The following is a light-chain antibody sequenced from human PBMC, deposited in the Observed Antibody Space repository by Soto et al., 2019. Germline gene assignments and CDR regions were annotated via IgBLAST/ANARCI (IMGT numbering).Light chain of an antibody. CDR3: QSYDNSLSGSYV. CDR1: DSSIGAGYD. V-gene: IGLV1-40*01. Sequence: VLTQPPSVSGAPGQRVTISCTGSDSSIGAGYDVHWYQQLPGTPPKVLIYGNSNRPSGVPDRFSASKSGTSASLAITGLQAEDEADYYCQSYDNSLSGSYVFGSGTKVTVL. CDR2: GNS. J-gene: IGLJ1*01.